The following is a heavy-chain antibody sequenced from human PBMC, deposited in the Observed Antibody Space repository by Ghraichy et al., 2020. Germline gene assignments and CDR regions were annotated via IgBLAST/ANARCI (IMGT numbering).Heavy chain of an antibody. J-gene: IGHJ6*02. CDR1: GGSFSGYY. CDR2: INHSGST. D-gene: IGHD4-17*01. V-gene: IGHV4-34*01. Sequence: SETLSLTCAVYGGSFSGYYWSWIRQPPGKGLEWIGEINHSGSTNYNPYLKSRVTISVDTSKNQFSLKLSSVTAADTAVYYCARGVSLYGDYYYYYYGMDVWGQGTTVTVSS. CDR3: ARGVSLYGDYYYYYYGMDV.